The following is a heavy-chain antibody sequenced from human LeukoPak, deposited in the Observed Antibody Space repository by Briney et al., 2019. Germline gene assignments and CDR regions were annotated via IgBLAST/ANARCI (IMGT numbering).Heavy chain of an antibody. CDR3: ARGLLTIFGVVESWFDP. CDR2: IYHSGST. Sequence: SETLSLTCTVSGYSISSGYYWGWIRQPPGKGLEWIGSIYHSGSTYYNPSLKSRVTISVDTSKNQFSLKLSSMTAADTAVYYCARGLLTIFGVVESWFDPWGQGTLVTVSS. CDR1: GYSISSGYY. V-gene: IGHV4-38-2*02. J-gene: IGHJ5*02. D-gene: IGHD3-3*01.